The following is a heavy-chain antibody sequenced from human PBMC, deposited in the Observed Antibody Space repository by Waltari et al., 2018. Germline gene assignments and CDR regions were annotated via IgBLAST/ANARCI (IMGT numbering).Heavy chain of an antibody. J-gene: IGHJ3*02. CDR1: GFTFRSSG. Sequence: QVQLVESGGGVVQPGGSLRLPCAASGFTFRSSGMHWVRRAPGKGLEWVAVIWYDGSNKYYADSVKGRFTISRDNSKNTLYLQMNSLRAEDTAVYYCAKLLDQLLKHDAFDIWGQGTMVTVSS. V-gene: IGHV3-33*06. CDR3: AKLLDQLLKHDAFDI. CDR2: IWYDGSNK. D-gene: IGHD2-2*01.